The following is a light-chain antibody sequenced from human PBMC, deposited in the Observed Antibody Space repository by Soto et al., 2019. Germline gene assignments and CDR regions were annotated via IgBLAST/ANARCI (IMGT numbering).Light chain of an antibody. Sequence: DIQLTQSPSTLSASVGDRVTLTCRASQSLNTRLAWYQQRPGKAPKLLIYDASTLESGVPSRFSGSGSGTEFTLTIGGLQPDDFATYYCQQYKSYSATFGQGTKVDNK. CDR1: QSLNTR. CDR2: DAS. V-gene: IGKV1-5*01. J-gene: IGKJ1*01. CDR3: QQYKSYSAT.